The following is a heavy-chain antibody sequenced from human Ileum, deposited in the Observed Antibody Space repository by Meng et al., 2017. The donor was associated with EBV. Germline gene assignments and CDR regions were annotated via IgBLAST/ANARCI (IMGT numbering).Heavy chain of an antibody. J-gene: IGHJ4*02. CDR2: ISAYNGNT. Sequence: QRGQFGAEVKKPGDSVKVSCKASGYTFSNYGISWLRQAPGQGLEWMGWISAYNGNTNYAQNLQGRVTMTTDTSTGTAYMEVRSLRSDDTAVYYCARAGNGGSYYFTYWGQGTLVTVSS. CDR1: GYTFSNYG. CDR3: ARAGNGGSYYFTY. V-gene: IGHV1-18*01. D-gene: IGHD1-26*01.